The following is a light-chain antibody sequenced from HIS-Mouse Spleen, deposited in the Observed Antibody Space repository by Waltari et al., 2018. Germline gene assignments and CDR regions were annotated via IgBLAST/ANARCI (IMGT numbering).Light chain of an antibody. J-gene: IGLJ2*01. CDR3: QSYDSSLSGYVV. CDR2: GTG. CDR1: SSNIGAGYD. V-gene: IGLV1-40*01. Sequence: QSVLTQPPSVSGAPGQRVTISCTGSSSNIGAGYDVHWYQQLPGTAPKLLIYGTGNRPSGVPDRFSGSKSGTSASLAITGLQAEDEADYYCQSYDSSLSGYVVFGGGTKLTVL.